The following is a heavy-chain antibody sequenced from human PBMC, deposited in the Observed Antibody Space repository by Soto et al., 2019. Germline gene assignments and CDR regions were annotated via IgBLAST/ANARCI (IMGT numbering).Heavy chain of an antibody. CDR3: AKDGSYGDYYFDY. D-gene: IGHD4-17*01. CDR1: GFTFSSYA. CDR2: ISGSGGST. V-gene: IGHV3-23*01. J-gene: IGHJ4*02. Sequence: GESLKISCAASGFTFSSYAMSWVRQAPGKGLEWVSAISGSGGSTYYADSVKGRFTISRDNSKNTLYLQMNSLRAEDTAVYYCAKDGSYGDYYFDYWGQGTLVTVSS.